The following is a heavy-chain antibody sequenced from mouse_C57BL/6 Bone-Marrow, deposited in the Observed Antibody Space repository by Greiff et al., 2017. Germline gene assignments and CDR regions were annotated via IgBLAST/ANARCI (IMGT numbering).Heavy chain of an antibody. J-gene: IGHJ4*01. V-gene: IGHV1-47*01. CDR2: FHPYNDDT. CDR1: GYTFTTYP. CDR3: ASHRDGAMDY. D-gene: IGHD3-1*01. Sequence: VQLQQSGAELVKPGASVKMSCTASGYTFTTYPIEWMQQNHGKSLEWIGNFHPYNDDTKNNEKFKGKATLTVQTYSSTVYLELSRLTSDDSAVYYCASHRDGAMDYWGQGTSVTVSS.